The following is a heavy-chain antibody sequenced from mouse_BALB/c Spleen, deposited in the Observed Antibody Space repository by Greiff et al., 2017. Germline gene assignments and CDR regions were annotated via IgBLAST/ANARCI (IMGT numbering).Heavy chain of an antibody. CDR3: ASGKVGY. J-gene: IGHJ2*01. V-gene: IGHV1-69*01. Sequence: VQLQQSGAELVMPGASVKMSCKASGYTFTDYWMHWVKQRPGQGLEWIGAIDTSDSYTSYNQKFKGKATLTVDESSSTAYMQLSSLTSEDSAVYYCASGKVGYWGQGTTLTVSS. CDR1: GYTFTDYW. CDR2: IDTSDSYT. D-gene: IGHD1-1*01.